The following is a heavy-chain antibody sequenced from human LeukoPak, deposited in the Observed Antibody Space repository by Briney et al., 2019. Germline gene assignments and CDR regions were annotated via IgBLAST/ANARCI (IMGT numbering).Heavy chain of an antibody. V-gene: IGHV3-33*01. CDR1: GFTFSSYG. J-gene: IGHJ4*02. CDR3: ARGVGSVTAGTYFYFDY. CDR2: IWYDGSKK. D-gene: IGHD1-26*01. Sequence: PGGSLRLSCAASGFTFSSYGMHWVRQAPGKGLEWVALIWYDGSKKYYADSVKGRFTISRDNSKNTLYLQMNSLRAEDTAVYYCARGVGSVTAGTYFYFDYWGQGTLVTVSS.